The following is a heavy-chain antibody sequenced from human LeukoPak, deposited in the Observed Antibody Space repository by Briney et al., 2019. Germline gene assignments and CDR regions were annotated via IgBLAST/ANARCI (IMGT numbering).Heavy chain of an antibody. V-gene: IGHV3-30*18. J-gene: IGHJ4*02. CDR1: GSTFSTYD. Sequence: GGSLRLSCAASGSTFSTYDMHWVRQTPGKGLEWVAVISSDGSIIYYADSVRGRFTVSRDNSKNTLYLQMNSLTAEDTAVYYCAKDLTGNYRAYFDYWGQGTLVTVSS. D-gene: IGHD1-7*01. CDR2: ISSDGSII. CDR3: AKDLTGNYRAYFDY.